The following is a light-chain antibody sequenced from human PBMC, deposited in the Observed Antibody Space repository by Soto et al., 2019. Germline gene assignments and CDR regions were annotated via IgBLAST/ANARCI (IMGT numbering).Light chain of an antibody. V-gene: IGLV2-14*01. CDR1: SSDIGSYKY. J-gene: IGLJ3*02. Sequence: QSVLTQPASVSGSPGQSITIACTGTSSDIGSYKYVSWYQHHPGKVPQLLIYEVSNRPSGVSSRFSASKSGNTASLTISGLQADDDGDYYCSSYSSGSTLGVFGGGTKVTVL. CDR3: SSYSSGSTLGV. CDR2: EVS.